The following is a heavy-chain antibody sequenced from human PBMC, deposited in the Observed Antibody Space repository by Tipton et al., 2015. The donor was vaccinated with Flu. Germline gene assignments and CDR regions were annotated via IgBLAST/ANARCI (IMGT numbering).Heavy chain of an antibody. Sequence: TLSLTCTVSGGSISSSSYYWGWTRQPPGKGLEWIGSIYYSGSTYYNPSLKSRVTISVDTSKNQFSLKLSSVTAADTAVYYCARRVGVSQYSSGWYGSFDYWGQGTLVTVSS. V-gene: IGHV4-39*01. J-gene: IGHJ4*02. CDR1: GGSISSSSYY. D-gene: IGHD6-19*01. CDR3: ARRVGVSQYSSGWYGSFDY. CDR2: IYYSGST.